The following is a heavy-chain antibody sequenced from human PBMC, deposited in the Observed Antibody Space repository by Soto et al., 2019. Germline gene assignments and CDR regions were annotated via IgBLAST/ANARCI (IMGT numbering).Heavy chain of an antibody. D-gene: IGHD2-15*01. V-gene: IGHV4-4*02. CDR3: ARDLKVVALLSTSDAFDI. CDR1: GGSFSSSNW. J-gene: IGHJ3*02. CDR2: IYHSGST. Sequence: QVQLQESGPGLVKPSGTLSLTCAVSGGSFSSSNWWSWVRQPPGKGLEWIGEIYHSGSTNYNPSLKSRVTISVDKSKNQFSLKLSSVTAADTAVYYCARDLKVVALLSTSDAFDIWGQGTMVTVSS.